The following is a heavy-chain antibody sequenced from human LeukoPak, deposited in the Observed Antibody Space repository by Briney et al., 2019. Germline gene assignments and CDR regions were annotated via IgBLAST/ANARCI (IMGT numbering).Heavy chain of an antibody. D-gene: IGHD5-12*01. V-gene: IGHV1-2*02. CDR3: AGDSGYDRYYYYMDV. CDR1: GYTFTGYY. Sequence: ASVKVSCKASGYTFTGYYMHWVRQAPGQGLEWMGWINPNSGGTNYAQKFQGRVTITRDTSISTAYMELSRLRSDDTAAYHCAGDSGYDRYYYYMDVWGKGTTVTVSS. J-gene: IGHJ6*03. CDR2: INPNSGGT.